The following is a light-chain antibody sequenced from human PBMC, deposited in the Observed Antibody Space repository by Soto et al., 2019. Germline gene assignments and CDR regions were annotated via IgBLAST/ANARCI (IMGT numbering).Light chain of an antibody. CDR3: QQRSDWFT. J-gene: IGKJ5*01. CDR2: GAS. CDR1: QSVSNNY. V-gene: IGKV3D-20*02. Sequence: EIVLTQSPGTLSLSPGERATLSCRASQSVSNNYLAWYQQKPGQAPRLLIYGASNRATGIPDRFSGSGSGTDFTLTISRLEPEDFGLYYCQQRSDWFTFGQGTRLEIK.